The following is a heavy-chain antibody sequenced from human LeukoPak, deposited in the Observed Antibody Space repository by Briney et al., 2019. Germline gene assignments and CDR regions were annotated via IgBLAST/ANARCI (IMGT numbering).Heavy chain of an antibody. CDR1: GFTFSSYA. Sequence: GGSLRLSCAASGFTFSSYAMSWVRQAPGKGLEWVSGISGSGGSTYYADSVKGRFTISRDNSKNTLYLQMNSLRAEDTAVYYCARGYCSGGSCQIGFYYYGMDVWNKGTTVTVSS. J-gene: IGHJ6*04. V-gene: IGHV3-23*01. D-gene: IGHD2-15*01. CDR3: ARGYCSGGSCQIGFYYYGMDV. CDR2: ISGSGGST.